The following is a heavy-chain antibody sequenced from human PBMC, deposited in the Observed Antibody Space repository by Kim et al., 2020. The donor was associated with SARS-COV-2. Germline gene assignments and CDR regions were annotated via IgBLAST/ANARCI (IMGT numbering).Heavy chain of an antibody. V-gene: IGHV5-51*01. CDR1: GYSFTSYW. CDR3: ARHSVWGSYRPLSPRDAFDI. CDR2: IYPGDSDT. Sequence: GESLKISCKGSGYSFTSYWIGWVRQMPGKGLEWMGIIYPGDSDTRYSPSFQGQVTISADKSISTAYLQWSSLKASDTAMYYCARHSVWGSYRPLSPRDAFDIWGQGTMVTVSS. D-gene: IGHD3-16*02. J-gene: IGHJ3*02.